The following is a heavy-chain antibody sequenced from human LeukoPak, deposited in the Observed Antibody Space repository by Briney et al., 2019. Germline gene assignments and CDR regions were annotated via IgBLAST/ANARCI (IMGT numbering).Heavy chain of an antibody. CDR1: GFTFSSYW. Sequence: GGSLRLSRAASGFTFSSYWMSWVRQAPGKGLEWVANIKQDGSEKYYVDSVKGRFTISRDNAKNSLYLQMNSLRAEDTAVYYCARDSITMVRGVIGYYYYMDVWGKGTTVTVSS. J-gene: IGHJ6*03. V-gene: IGHV3-7*01. D-gene: IGHD3-10*01. CDR2: IKQDGSEK. CDR3: ARDSITMVRGVIGYYYYMDV.